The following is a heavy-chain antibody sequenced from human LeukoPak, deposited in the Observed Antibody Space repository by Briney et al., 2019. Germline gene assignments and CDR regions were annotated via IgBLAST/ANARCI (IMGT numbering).Heavy chain of an antibody. D-gene: IGHD5-18*01. CDR1: GFTFSSYE. J-gene: IGHJ4*02. V-gene: IGHV3-48*03. CDR2: ISSSGSTI. Sequence: GGSLRLSCAASGFTFSSYEMNWVRQAPGKGLEWVSYISSSGSTIYYADSVKGRFTISRDNAKNSLYLQMNSLRAEDTAVYYCARGADGYSYGFWGQETLVTVSS. CDR3: ARGADGYSYGF.